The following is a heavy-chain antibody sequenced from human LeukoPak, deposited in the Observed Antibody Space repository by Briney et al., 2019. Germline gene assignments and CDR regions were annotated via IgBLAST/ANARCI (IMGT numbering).Heavy chain of an antibody. CDR3: ARELADMVVVVAATNAFDI. Sequence: GGSLRLSCAASGFTFSSYAMHWVRQAPGKGLEWVAVISYDGSNKYYADSVKGRFTISRDNSKKTLYLQMNSLRAADTAVYYCARELADMVVVVAATNAFDIWGQGTMVTVSS. CDR2: ISYDGSNK. CDR1: GFTFSSYA. V-gene: IGHV3-30*04. J-gene: IGHJ3*02. D-gene: IGHD2-15*01.